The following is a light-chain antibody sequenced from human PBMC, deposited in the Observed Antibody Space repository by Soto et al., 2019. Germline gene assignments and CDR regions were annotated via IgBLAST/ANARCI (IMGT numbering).Light chain of an antibody. CDR2: DVA. J-gene: IGLJ1*01. Sequence: QSALTQPASVSGSPGQSITISCTGTSSDVGGYNYVSWYQQHPGKAPKLMIFDVANRPSGISYRFSGSKSGNTASLTISGLQAEDEADYYCCSYTTSTTGVFGTGTKVTVL. CDR3: CSYTTSTTGV. V-gene: IGLV2-14*03. CDR1: SSDVGGYNY.